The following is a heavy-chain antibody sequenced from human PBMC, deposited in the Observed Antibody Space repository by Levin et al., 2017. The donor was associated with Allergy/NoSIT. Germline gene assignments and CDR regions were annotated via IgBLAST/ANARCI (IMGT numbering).Heavy chain of an antibody. V-gene: IGHV4-4*02. D-gene: IGHD2-15*01. CDR3: ARVEENCSGGSCYAYYYMDV. Sequence: SCAVSGGSISSSNWWSWVRQPPGKGLEWIGEIYHSGSTNYNPSLKSRVTISVDKSKNQFSLKLSSVTAADTAVYYCARVEENCSGGSCYAYYYMDVWGKGTTVTVSS. CDR2: IYHSGST. J-gene: IGHJ6*03. CDR1: GGSISSSNW.